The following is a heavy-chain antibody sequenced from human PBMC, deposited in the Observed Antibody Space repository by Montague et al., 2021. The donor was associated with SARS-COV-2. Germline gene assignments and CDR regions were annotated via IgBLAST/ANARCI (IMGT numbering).Heavy chain of an antibody. CDR3: ARGGRGSGWYEVAFDI. Sequence: SETLSLTCTVSGGSISRYYWTWIRQPPGKGLEWIGHIYNSGSTNYNPSLTSRVTISVDTSKNQFSLKLSSVAAADTAVYYCARGGRGSGWYEVAFDIWGQGTMVTVSS. CDR2: IYNSGST. CDR1: GGSISRYY. D-gene: IGHD6-13*01. J-gene: IGHJ3*02. V-gene: IGHV4-59*12.